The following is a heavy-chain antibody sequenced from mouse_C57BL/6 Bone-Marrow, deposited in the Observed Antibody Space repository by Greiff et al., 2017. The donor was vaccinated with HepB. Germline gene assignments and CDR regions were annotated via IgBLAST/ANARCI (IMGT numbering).Heavy chain of an antibody. J-gene: IGHJ2*01. D-gene: IGHD1-1*01. CDR2: MYPSDSET. Sequence: GEERERKGEEGKREGKEEGEDLKRDGRGGGKQRPGQGLEWIGNMYPSDSETHYNQKFKDKATLTVDKSSSTAYMQLSSLTSEDSAVYYCARSGYYYGSRDYWGQGTTLTVSS. CDR3: ARSGYYYGSRDY. V-gene: IGHV1-61*01. CDR1: GEDLKRDG.